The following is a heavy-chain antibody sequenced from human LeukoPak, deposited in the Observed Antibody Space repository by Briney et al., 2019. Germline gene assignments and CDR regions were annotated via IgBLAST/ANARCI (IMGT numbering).Heavy chain of an antibody. D-gene: IGHD2-2*01. CDR3: ARAPHLGYCSSTSCYGKGINYFDY. CDR1: GGSFSGYY. J-gene: IGHJ4*02. V-gene: IGHV4-34*01. Sequence: SETLSLTCAVYGGSFSGYYWSWIRQPPGKGLEWIGEMNHSGSTNYDPSLKGRVTISVDTSKNQFSLKLSSVTAADTAVYYCARAPHLGYCSSTSCYGKGINYFDYWGQGTLVTVSS. CDR2: MNHSGST.